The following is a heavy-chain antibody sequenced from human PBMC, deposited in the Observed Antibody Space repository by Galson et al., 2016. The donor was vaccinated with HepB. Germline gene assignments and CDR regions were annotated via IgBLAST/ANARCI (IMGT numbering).Heavy chain of an antibody. CDR2: ISTYSGNT. CDR3: ARDVQYRFDF. Sequence: SVKVSCKASGYTFTTSGISWVRQAPGRGLEWMGWISTYSGNTKYAQKFQGGLTLTTDSSTTTAYMELRSLRFDDTALYYCARDVQYRFDFWGQGTLVTVSS. V-gene: IGHV1-18*01. D-gene: IGHD2/OR15-2a*01. J-gene: IGHJ4*02. CDR1: GYTFTTSG.